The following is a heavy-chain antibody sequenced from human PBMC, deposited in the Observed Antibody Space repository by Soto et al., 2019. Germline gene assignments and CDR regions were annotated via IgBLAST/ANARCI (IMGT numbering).Heavy chain of an antibody. CDR3: ERGTAIEQWFRFDP. D-gene: IGHD6-19*01. CDR1: GFTFGSYA. Sequence: EVQLLESGGGLVQPGGSLRLSCVGSGFTFGSYAMTWVRQGPERGLEWVSTISGSGTGTYYADSVRGRFAISRDNFKSTVYMQMNSLTDEDTDVYYCERGTAIEQWFRFDPWGQGTQVNVSS. CDR2: ISGSGTGT. V-gene: IGHV3-23*01. J-gene: IGHJ5*02.